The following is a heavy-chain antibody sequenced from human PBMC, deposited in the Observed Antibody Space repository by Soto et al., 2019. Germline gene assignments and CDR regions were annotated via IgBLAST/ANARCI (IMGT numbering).Heavy chain of an antibody. J-gene: IGHJ6*02. CDR2: IIPIIGTA. D-gene: IGHD2-15*01. CDR1: GGTFSTFP. CDR3: ARDPGLASTIPVTPGNPRGSGFGMDG. Sequence: QEQLVQSGAEVKKPGSSVRVSCKASGGTFSTFPISWVRQVPGQRPEWMGGIIPIIGTANYAQKFKGRVTIRADDSTSTAKRELRGRRSEDPAVYYCARDPGLASTIPVTPGNPRGSGFGMDGWGQRTTVPVSS. V-gene: IGHV1-69*01.